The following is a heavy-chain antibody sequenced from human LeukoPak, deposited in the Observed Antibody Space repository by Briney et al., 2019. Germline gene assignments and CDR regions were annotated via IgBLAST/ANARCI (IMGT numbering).Heavy chain of an antibody. CDR1: GYTFTGYH. CDR3: ARVTAMAYYYYYMDV. CDR2: INPNSGGT. Sequence: VASVKVSCKASGYTFTGYHMHWVRQAPGQGLEWMGWINPNSGGTNYAQKFQGGVTMTRDTSISTAYMELSRLRSDDTAVYYCARVTAMAYYYYYMDVWGKGTTVTVSS. D-gene: IGHD5-18*01. V-gene: IGHV1-2*02. J-gene: IGHJ6*03.